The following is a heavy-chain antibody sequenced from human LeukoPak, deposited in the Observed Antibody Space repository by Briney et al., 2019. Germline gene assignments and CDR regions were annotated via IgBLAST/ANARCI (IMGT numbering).Heavy chain of an antibody. CDR2: IYYSGST. CDR1: GGSINSHY. CDR3: ARAPRDGNSMDF. Sequence: SATLSLTCKVSGGSINSHYWSWIRQPPEKGPEWLGYIYYSGSTNYNPSLKSRVTISIGTSKNQFSLNLTSVAAADTAVYYCARAPRDGNSMDFWGQGTLVTVSS. V-gene: IGHV4-59*11. J-gene: IGHJ4*02. D-gene: IGHD5-24*01.